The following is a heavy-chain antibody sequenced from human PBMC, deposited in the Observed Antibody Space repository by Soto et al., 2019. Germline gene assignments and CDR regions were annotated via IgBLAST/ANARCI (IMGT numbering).Heavy chain of an antibody. V-gene: IGHV4-30-2*01. CDR2: IYHSGAT. CDR3: AREMSYYFDS. J-gene: IGHJ4*02. CDR1: GDSISRDGYS. Sequence: QLQLQESGSGLVKASQTLFLTCTVSGDSISRDGYSWSWIRQPPGKGLEWIGFIYHSGATYYNPSLKSRVTTSVDKSKNQFSLRLASVTAADTAVYYCAREMSYYFDSWGQGTLVTVSS.